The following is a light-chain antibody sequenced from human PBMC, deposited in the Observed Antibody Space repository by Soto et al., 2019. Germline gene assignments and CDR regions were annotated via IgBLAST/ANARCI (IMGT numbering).Light chain of an antibody. V-gene: IGLV4-69*01. CDR2: INSDGSH. CDR3: QTWVSGIEV. CDR1: SGHSSYA. Sequence: QLVLTQSPSASASLGASVKLTCTLSSGHSSYAIAWHQQQPEKGPRYLMKINSDGSHSKGDGIPDRFSGSGSGAERYLTISSLQSEDEADYYCQTWVSGIEVFGGGTKLTVL. J-gene: IGLJ2*01.